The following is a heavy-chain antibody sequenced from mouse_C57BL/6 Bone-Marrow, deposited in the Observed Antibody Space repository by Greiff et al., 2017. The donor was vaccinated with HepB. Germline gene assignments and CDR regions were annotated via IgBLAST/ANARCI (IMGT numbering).Heavy chain of an antibody. CDR2: IYPGSGST. CDR3: ARAARGALYAFDY. Sequence: QVQLQQSGAELVKPGASVKMSCKASGYTFTSYWITWVKQRPGQGLEWIGDIYPGSGSTNYNEKFKSKATLNVDTSSSTAYMQLSSLTSEASAVYYCARAARGALYAFDYWGQGTSVTVSS. D-gene: IGHD3-1*01. J-gene: IGHJ4*01. CDR1: GYTFTSYW. V-gene: IGHV1-55*01.